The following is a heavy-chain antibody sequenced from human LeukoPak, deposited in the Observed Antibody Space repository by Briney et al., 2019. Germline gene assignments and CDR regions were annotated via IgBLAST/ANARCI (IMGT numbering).Heavy chain of an antibody. J-gene: IGHJ6*02. D-gene: IGHD6-6*01. CDR1: GGSFSGYY. CDR3: ARDLRSSSSSGINYYGMDV. CDR2: IYYSGST. Sequence: SETLSLTCAVYGGSFSGYYWSWIRQHPGKGLEWIGYIYYSGSTYYNPSLKSRVTISVDTSKNQFSLKLSSVTAADTAVYYCARDLRSSSSSGINYYGMDVWGQGTTVTVSS. V-gene: IGHV4-31*11.